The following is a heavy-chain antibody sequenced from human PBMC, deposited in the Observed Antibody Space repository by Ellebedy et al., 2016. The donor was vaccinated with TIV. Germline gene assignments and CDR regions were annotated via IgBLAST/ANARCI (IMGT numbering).Heavy chain of an antibody. J-gene: IGHJ4*02. CDR1: GFIFSSYG. Sequence: GESLKISCAASGFIFSSYGMSWVRQAPGKGLEWVSTIRGNGGTTSYADSVKGRFTISRDNSKNTVYLQMNSLRAEATAVYYCANLSPAGGSGVWGQGTLVTVSS. D-gene: IGHD3-10*01. CDR3: ANLSPAGGSGV. CDR2: IRGNGGTT. V-gene: IGHV3-23*01.